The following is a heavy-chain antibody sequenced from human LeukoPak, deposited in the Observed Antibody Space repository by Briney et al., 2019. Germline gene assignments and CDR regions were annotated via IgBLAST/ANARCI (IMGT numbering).Heavy chain of an antibody. CDR3: ARGYVSGPEVG. V-gene: IGHV1-69*04. CDR2: IIPIFGIA. D-gene: IGHD2-15*01. J-gene: IGHJ4*02. Sequence: ASVTVSCTASGGTFSSYAISWVRQAPGQGLEWMGRIIPIFGIANYAQKFQGRVTITADKSTSTAYMELSSLRSEDTAVYYCARGYVSGPEVGWGQGTLVTVSS. CDR1: GGTFSSYA.